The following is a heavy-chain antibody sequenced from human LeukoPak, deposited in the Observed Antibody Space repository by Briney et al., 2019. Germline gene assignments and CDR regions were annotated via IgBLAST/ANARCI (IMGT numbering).Heavy chain of an antibody. CDR3: AGAMMSDAFDI. CDR2: INHSGST. D-gene: IGHD3-22*01. CDR1: GGSFSGYY. J-gene: IGHJ3*02. V-gene: IGHV4-34*01. Sequence: SETLSLTXAVYGGSFSGYYWSWIRQPPGKGMEWIGEINHSGSTNYNPSLKSRVTISEDTSKNQFSLKLSSVTAADTAAYYCAGAMMSDAFDIWGQGTMVTVSS.